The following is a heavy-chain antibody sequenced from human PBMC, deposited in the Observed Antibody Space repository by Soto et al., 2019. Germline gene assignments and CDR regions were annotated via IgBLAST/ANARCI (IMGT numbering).Heavy chain of an antibody. J-gene: IGHJ6*02. V-gene: IGHV1-69*06. CDR1: GVTFSSYA. CDR2: IIPIFGTA. D-gene: IGHD3-3*01. CDR3: ARDLVTIFGVVNTQLLTGMDV. Sequence: GASLKVSCKASGVTFSSYAISWVRQAPGQGLEWMGGIIPIFGTANYAQKFQGRVTITADKSTSTAYMELSSLRSEDTAVYYCARDLVTIFGVVNTQLLTGMDVWGQGTTVTVSS.